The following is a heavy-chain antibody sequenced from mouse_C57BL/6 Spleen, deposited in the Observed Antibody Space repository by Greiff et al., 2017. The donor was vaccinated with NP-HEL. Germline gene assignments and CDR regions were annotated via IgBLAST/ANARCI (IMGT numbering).Heavy chain of an antibody. CDR1: GYTFTDYN. J-gene: IGHJ2*01. D-gene: IGHD1-1*01. CDR3: ARPSTVVATRYYFDD. CDR2: INPNNGGP. Sequence: EVQLQQSGPELVKPGASVKIPCKASGYTFTDYNMDWVKQSHGKSLEWIGDINPNNGGPIYNQKFKGKATLTVDKSSSTAYMELRSLTSEDTAVYYCARPSTVVATRYYFDDWGQGTTLTVSS. V-gene: IGHV1-18*01.